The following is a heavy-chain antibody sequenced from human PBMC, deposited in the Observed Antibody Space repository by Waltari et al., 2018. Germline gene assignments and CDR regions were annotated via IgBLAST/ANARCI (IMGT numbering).Heavy chain of an antibody. CDR1: GGTFSSYA. Sequence: QVQLVQSGAEVKKPGSSVKVSCKASGGTFSSYAISWVRQAPGQGLEWMGGIIPIFGTANYAQKFQGRVTITADESTSTAYMELSSLRSEDTAVYYCARDCINYDFWSGYKIRGYYYGMDVWGQGTTVTVSS. D-gene: IGHD3-3*01. J-gene: IGHJ6*02. CDR3: ARDCINYDFWSGYKIRGYYYGMDV. CDR2: IIPIFGTA. V-gene: IGHV1-69*13.